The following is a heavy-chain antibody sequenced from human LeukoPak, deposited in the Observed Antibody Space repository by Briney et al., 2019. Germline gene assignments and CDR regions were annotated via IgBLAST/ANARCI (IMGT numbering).Heavy chain of an antibody. D-gene: IGHD6-6*01. CDR3: AKEGHFSSSSADFDY. CDR1: GFTFSSYA. V-gene: IGHV3-23*01. CDR2: ISGSGGST. Sequence: GGSLRLSCAASGFTFSSYAMHWVRQTPGKGLEWVSAISGSGGSTYYADSVKGRFTISRDNSKNTLYLQMNSLRAEDTAVYYCAKEGHFSSSSADFDYWGQGTLVTVSS. J-gene: IGHJ4*02.